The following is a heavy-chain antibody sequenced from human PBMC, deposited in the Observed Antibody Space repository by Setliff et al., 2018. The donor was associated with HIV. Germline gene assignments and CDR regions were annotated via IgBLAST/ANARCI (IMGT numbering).Heavy chain of an antibody. Sequence: NPSETLSLTCTVSDSGTYYWSWIRQPAGKGLEWIGRVSSRGDTNYNPSLKSRVTISVDTSKNQFSLKLSSVTAADTAFYYCARGFSGDYLFTGYLDVWGKGTTVTVSS. D-gene: IGHD3-22*01. J-gene: IGHJ6*03. CDR1: DSGTYY. V-gene: IGHV4-4*07. CDR2: VSSRGDT. CDR3: ARGFSGDYLFTGYLDV.